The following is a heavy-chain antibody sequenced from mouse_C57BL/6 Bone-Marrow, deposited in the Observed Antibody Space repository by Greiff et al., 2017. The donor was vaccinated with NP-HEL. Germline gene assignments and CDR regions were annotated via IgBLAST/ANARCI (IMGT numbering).Heavy chain of an antibody. CDR1: GYTFTDYY. Sequence: EVQLQQSGPELVKPGASVKISCKASGYTFTDYYMNWVKQSHGKSLEWIGDINPNNGGTIYNQKFKGKATLTVDKSSSTAYMELRSLTSEDSAVYYCARFPSVINAMDYWGQGTSVTVSS. CDR2: INPNNGGT. D-gene: IGHD1-1*01. J-gene: IGHJ4*01. V-gene: IGHV1-26*01. CDR3: ARFPSVINAMDY.